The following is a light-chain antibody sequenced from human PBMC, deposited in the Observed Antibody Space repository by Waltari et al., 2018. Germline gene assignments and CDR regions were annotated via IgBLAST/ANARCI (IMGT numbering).Light chain of an antibody. CDR3: SAYTTSVTLV. Sequence: QSALTQPASVSGSPGQSTTISCPGTSSYVGAYDYVSCYQQHPGKAPQLMIYDVSNRPAGISNRFSGSKSGNTASRSIAGLQTEDEAEYYCSAYTTSVTLVFGTGTKVTVL. CDR2: DVS. J-gene: IGLJ1*01. V-gene: IGLV2-14*03. CDR1: SSYVGAYDY.